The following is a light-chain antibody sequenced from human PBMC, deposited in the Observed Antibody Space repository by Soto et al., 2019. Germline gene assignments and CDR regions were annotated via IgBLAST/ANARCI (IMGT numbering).Light chain of an antibody. J-gene: IGKJ4*01. Sequence: EIVMTQSPATLSVSPGERATLSCRASQSVSSNLAWYQQKPGQAPRLLIYGAFTRDTGIPARFSGSGSGTEFTLTISSLQSEDFAVYYCQQYKNWPPLTVGGGTKGEIK. CDR3: QQYKNWPPLT. CDR1: QSVSSN. V-gene: IGKV3-15*01. CDR2: GAF.